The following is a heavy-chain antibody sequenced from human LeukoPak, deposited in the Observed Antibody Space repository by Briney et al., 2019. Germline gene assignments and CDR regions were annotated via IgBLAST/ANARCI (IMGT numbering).Heavy chain of an antibody. CDR2: IYYSGST. D-gene: IGHD1-26*01. CDR1: GGSISSHY. V-gene: IGHV4-59*11. J-gene: IGHJ4*02. Sequence: SETLSLTCTVSGGSISSHYWSWIRQPPGRGLEWIGYIYYSGSTNYNPSLKSRVTISVDTSKNQFSLKLSSVTAADTAVYYCARVSGSYPGKYYFDYWGQGTLVTVSS. CDR3: ARVSGSYPGKYYFDY.